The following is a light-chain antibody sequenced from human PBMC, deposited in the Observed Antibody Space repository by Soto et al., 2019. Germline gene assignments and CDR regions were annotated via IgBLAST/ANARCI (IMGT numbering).Light chain of an antibody. V-gene: IGLV1-40*01. CDR3: QSYDLVSASI. Sequence: QSVLTQPPSVSGAPGQRVTISCTGSSSNIGTGYDVQWYQQLPGTAPKLLIYANTNRPSGVPDRFSGSKSATSASLVITGLQAADEADYYCQSYDLVSASIFGGGTQLTVL. CDR1: SSNIGTGYD. CDR2: ANT. J-gene: IGLJ2*01.